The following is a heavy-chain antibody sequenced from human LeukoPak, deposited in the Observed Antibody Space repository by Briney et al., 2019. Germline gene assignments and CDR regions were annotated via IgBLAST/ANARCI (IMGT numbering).Heavy chain of an antibody. CDR2: IYYSGST. CDR3: ARGQYYYDSSGANWFDP. Sequence: SETLSLTCTVSGGSISPYYWSWIRQPPGKGLEWIGYIYYSGSTNYNPSLKSRVTISVDTSKNQFSLKLSSVTAADTAVYYCARGQYYYDSSGANWFDPWGQGTLVTVSS. D-gene: IGHD3-22*01. V-gene: IGHV4-59*01. J-gene: IGHJ5*02. CDR1: GGSISPYY.